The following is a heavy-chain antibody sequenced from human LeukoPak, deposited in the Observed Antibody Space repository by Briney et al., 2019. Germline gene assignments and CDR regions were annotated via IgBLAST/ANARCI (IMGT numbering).Heavy chain of an antibody. CDR1: GFTLSAYT. CDR3: TRHLTSEGTTPYHYGMNV. CDR2: ISLDGRLI. Sequence: NTGGSLRLSCVGSGFTLSAYTLNWVRQAPGKGLEWVSSISLDGRLIYYQDSLRGRFATSRDNAKNSLYLQMNSLRADDTAVYYCTRHLTSEGTTPYHYGMNVWGPGTTVTVSS. V-gene: IGHV3-21*01. J-gene: IGHJ6*02. D-gene: IGHD2-15*01.